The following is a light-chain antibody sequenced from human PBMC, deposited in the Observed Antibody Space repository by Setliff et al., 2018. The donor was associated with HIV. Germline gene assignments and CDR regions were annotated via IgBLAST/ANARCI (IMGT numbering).Light chain of an antibody. CDR3: CSYAGGNTYV. Sequence: QSVLTQPTSVSGSPGQSITISCTGTSSDVGAYNYVSWYQQYPGKAPKVMIYEVTKRPSGVSNRFSGSKSGNTASLTISGLQAEDESDYYCCSYAGGNTYVFGSGTEVTVL. J-gene: IGLJ1*01. V-gene: IGLV2-23*02. CDR1: SSDVGAYNY. CDR2: EVT.